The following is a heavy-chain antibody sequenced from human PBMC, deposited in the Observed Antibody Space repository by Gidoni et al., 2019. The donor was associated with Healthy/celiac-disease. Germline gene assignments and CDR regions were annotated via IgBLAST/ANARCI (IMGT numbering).Heavy chain of an antibody. Sequence: QVQLQESGPGLEKPSETLSLTCTVSGCSISSYYWSWIRQPPGKGLEWIGYIYYSGSTNYNPSLKSRVTISVDTSKNQFSLKLSSVTAADTAVYYCARAYYYYYGMDVWGQGTTVTVSS. J-gene: IGHJ6*02. V-gene: IGHV4-59*01. CDR1: GCSISSYY. CDR2: IYYSGST. CDR3: ARAYYYYYGMDV.